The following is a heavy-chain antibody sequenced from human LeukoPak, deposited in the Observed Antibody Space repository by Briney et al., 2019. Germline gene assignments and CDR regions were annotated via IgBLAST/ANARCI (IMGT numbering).Heavy chain of an antibody. D-gene: IGHD3-16*01. V-gene: IGHV3-48*04. Sequence: PGGSLRLSCAASGFTFSSYSMNWVRQAPGKGLEWVSYISSSSSTIYYADSVKGRFTISRDNAKNSLYLQMNSLRAEDTAVYYCAREGLAGEPSPYYYYYMDVWGKGTTVTVSS. CDR3: AREGLAGEPSPYYYYYMDV. J-gene: IGHJ6*03. CDR1: GFTFSSYS. CDR2: ISSSSSTI.